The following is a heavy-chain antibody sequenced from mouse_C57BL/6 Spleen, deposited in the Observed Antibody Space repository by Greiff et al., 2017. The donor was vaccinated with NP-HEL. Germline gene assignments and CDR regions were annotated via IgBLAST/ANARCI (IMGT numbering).Heavy chain of an antibody. D-gene: IGHD2-3*01. CDR3: AREADGYSYAMDY. J-gene: IGHJ4*01. Sequence: EVKLVESEGGLVQPGSSMKLSCTASGFTFSDYYMAWVRQVPEKGLEWVANINYDGSSTYYLDSLKSRFIISRDNAKNILYLQMSSLKSEDTATYYCAREADGYSYAMDYWGQGTSVTVSS. CDR2: INYDGSST. CDR1: GFTFSDYY. V-gene: IGHV5-16*01.